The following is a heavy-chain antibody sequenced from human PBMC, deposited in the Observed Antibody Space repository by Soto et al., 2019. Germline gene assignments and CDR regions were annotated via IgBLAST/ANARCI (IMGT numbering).Heavy chain of an antibody. Sequence: SETLSLTCAVSGGSISSSNWWSWVRQPPGKGLEWIGEIYHSGSTDYNPSLKSRVTISVDKSKIQFSLKLSSVTAADTAVYYCARDYYDFWSGYSSNWFDPWGQGTLVT. CDR1: GGSISSSNW. CDR2: IYHSGST. CDR3: ARDYYDFWSGYSSNWFDP. J-gene: IGHJ5*02. D-gene: IGHD3-3*01. V-gene: IGHV4-4*02.